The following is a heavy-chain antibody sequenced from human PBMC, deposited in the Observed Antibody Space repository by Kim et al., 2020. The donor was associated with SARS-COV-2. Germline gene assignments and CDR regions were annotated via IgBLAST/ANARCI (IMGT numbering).Heavy chain of an antibody. D-gene: IGHD2-15*01. Sequence: GGSLRLSCAASGFTFSSYWMSWVRQAPGKGLEWVANIKQDGSEKYYVYSVKGRFTISRDNAKNSLYLQMNSLRAEDTAVYYCARSRPGRDCSGGSCYSSPLNWFDPWGQGTLVTVSS. CDR3: ARSRPGRDCSGGSCYSSPLNWFDP. CDR2: IKQDGSEK. V-gene: IGHV3-7*01. CDR1: GFTFSSYW. J-gene: IGHJ5*02.